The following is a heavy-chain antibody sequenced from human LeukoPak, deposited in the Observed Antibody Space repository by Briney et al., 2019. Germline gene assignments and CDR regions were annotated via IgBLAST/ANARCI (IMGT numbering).Heavy chain of an antibody. J-gene: IGHJ4*02. D-gene: IGHD6-13*01. Sequence: ASVKVSCKASGGTFSSYAISWVRQAPGQGLEWMGGIIPIFGTANYAQKFQGRVTITTDESTSTAYMELSSLRSEDTAVYYCARRVIAAAGTGIDYWGQGTLVTVSS. CDR3: ARRVIAAAGTGIDY. V-gene: IGHV1-69*05. CDR1: GGTFSSYA. CDR2: IIPIFGTA.